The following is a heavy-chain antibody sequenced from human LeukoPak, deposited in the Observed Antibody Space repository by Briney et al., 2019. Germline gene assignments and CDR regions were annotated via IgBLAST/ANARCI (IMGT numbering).Heavy chain of an antibody. CDR2: ITSKAYGGTA. CDR1: GGTFGDYA. V-gene: IGHV3-49*04. CDR3: TRDREVAAGINALDI. D-gene: IGHD6-13*01. Sequence: GGSPRLSCTPSGGTFGDYAMSWVRQAPGKGLEWVGFITSKAYGGTAEYAASVKGRFTISRDDSKGLAYLQMNSLKTEDTAVYYCTRDREVAAGINALDIWGQGTMVTVSS. J-gene: IGHJ3*02.